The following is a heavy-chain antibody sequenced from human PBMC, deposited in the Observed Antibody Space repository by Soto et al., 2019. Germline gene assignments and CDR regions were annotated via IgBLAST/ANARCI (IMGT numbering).Heavy chain of an antibody. CDR1: GGTFSSYA. J-gene: IGHJ6*02. Sequence: SVKVSCKASGGTFSSYAISWVRQAPGRGLEWMGGIIPIFGTANYAQKFQGRVTITADKSTSTAYMELSSLRSEDTAVYYCARDLAAAAGGMDVWGQGTTVTVSS. V-gene: IGHV1-69*06. CDR2: IIPIFGTA. CDR3: ARDLAAAAGGMDV. D-gene: IGHD6-13*01.